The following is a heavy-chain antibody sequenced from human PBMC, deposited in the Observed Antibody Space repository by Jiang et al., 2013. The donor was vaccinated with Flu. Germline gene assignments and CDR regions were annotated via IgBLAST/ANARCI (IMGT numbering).Heavy chain of an antibody. D-gene: IGHD2-2*01. J-gene: IGHJ5*02. V-gene: IGHV4-61*02. CDR3: ARSMPRFDP. CDR1: GGSISSGSYY. CDR2: IYTSGST. Sequence: PGLVKPSQTLSLTCTVSGGSISSGSYYWSWIRQPAGRGLEWIGRIYTSGSTNYNPSLKSRVTISVDTSKNQFSLKLSSVTAADTAVYYCARSMPRFDPWGQGTLVTVSS.